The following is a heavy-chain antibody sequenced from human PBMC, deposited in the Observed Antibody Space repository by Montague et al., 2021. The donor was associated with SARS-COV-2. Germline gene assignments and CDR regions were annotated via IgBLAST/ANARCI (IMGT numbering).Heavy chain of an antibody. CDR3: AKALYSGGFFFESGSDF. J-gene: IGHJ4*02. Sequence: SLRLSCAASGFTFGDYAINWVRQAPGKGLEWVASISGDGATAYYAESVLGRFAISRDNSKNTVLLQIDSLRVKDAAVYYCAKALYSGGFFFESGSDFWGQGTLVTVSS. D-gene: IGHD6-19*01. CDR1: GFTFGDYA. CDR2: ISGDGATA. V-gene: IGHV3-23*01.